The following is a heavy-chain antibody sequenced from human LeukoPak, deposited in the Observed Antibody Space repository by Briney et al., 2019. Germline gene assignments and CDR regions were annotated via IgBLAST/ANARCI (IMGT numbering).Heavy chain of an antibody. D-gene: IGHD3-16*02. CDR2: ISSSSSTI. V-gene: IGHV3-11*04. Sequence: GGSLRLSCAASGFPFSDYYMSWIRQAPGKGLEWVSYISSSSSTIYYADSVKGRFTISRDNAKNSLYLQMNSLRDEDTAVYYCARDYVWGSYRFDHFDYWGQGTLVTVSS. J-gene: IGHJ4*02. CDR3: ARDYVWGSYRFDHFDY. CDR1: GFPFSDYY.